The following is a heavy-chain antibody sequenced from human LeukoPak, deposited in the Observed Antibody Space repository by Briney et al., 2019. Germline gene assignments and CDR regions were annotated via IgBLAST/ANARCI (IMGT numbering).Heavy chain of an antibody. CDR1: GGSISYFY. V-gene: IGHV4-4*07. CDR3: ARVRGSSGSYEYYHYMDV. Sequence: SETLSFTCTVSGGSISYFYWSWIRQPPGKGLEWIWRIYTSGSTNYNPSLKSRVTMSVDTSKKKFSLKLSSVIAADTAVYYCARVRGSSGSYEYYHYMDVWGKGTTVTISS. CDR2: IYTSGST. D-gene: IGHD1-26*01. J-gene: IGHJ6*03.